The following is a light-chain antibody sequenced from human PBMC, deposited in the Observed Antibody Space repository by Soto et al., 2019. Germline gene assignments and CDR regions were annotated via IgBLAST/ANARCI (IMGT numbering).Light chain of an antibody. CDR1: RSNIEKNY. CDR3: ATWDSSLRVVL. Sequence: QSVLTQPPSVSAAPGQSVAISCSGGRSNIEKNYVSWYQQLPGTAPKLLIYDNNKRPSGTPDRFSGSKSGTSATLDITGLQTGDEADYYCATWDSSLRVVLFGGGTQLTVL. J-gene: IGLJ7*01. V-gene: IGLV1-51*01. CDR2: DNN.